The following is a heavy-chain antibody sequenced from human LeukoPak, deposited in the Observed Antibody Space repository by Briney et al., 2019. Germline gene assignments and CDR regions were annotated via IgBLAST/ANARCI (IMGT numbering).Heavy chain of an antibody. V-gene: IGHV3-7*01. CDR1: GFTFSSYW. J-gene: IGHJ4*02. D-gene: IGHD3-10*01. CDR2: IKEDGSRK. CDR3: ARDGLTSSVVY. Sequence: GGSLRLSCAASGFTFSSYWMSWVRQAPGKGLEWLANIKEDGSRKYHVDSVKGRFTISRDNAKKSLFLQMNSLRAEDTAVYYCARDGLTSSVVYWGQGTLVTVSS.